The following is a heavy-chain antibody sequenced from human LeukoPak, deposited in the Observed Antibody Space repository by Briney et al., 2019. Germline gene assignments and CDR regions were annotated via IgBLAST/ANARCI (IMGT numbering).Heavy chain of an antibody. D-gene: IGHD2/OR15-2a*01. CDR1: GGSISSGDYY. Sequence: SQTLSLTCTVSGGSISSGDYYWSWIRQPPGKGLEWIGYIYYSGSTYYNPSLKSRVTISVDTSKNQYSLKLSSVTAADTAVYYCASSNSVVGYFQHWARAPWSPSPQ. CDR3: ASSNSVVGYFQH. V-gene: IGHV4-30-4*08. J-gene: IGHJ1*01. CDR2: IYYSGST.